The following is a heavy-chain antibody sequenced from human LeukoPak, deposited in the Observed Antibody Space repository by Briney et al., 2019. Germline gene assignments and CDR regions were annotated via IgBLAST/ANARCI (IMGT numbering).Heavy chain of an antibody. Sequence: GGSLRLSCAASGFSVSSNFMTWVRQAPGKGLEWLSVIFSGGSTMYYADSVKGRFTISRDNAKDSLFLQMNSLRAEDTAVYYCARVRSGGYFDFWGQGTLVTVSS. CDR1: GFSVSSNF. V-gene: IGHV3-48*04. CDR3: ARVRSGGYFDF. CDR2: IFSGGSTM. J-gene: IGHJ4*02. D-gene: IGHD3-3*01.